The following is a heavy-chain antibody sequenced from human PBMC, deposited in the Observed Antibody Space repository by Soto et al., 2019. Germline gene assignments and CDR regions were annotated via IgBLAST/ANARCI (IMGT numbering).Heavy chain of an antibody. Sequence: QVQLQESGPGLVKPSETLSLTCTVSGGSISSYYWSWIRQPPGKGLEWIGYIYYSGSTNYNPSLKSRVTISVDTSKNQFSLKLSSVTAADTAVYYCARDRAARLGLYYYYGMDVWGQGTTVTVSS. J-gene: IGHJ6*02. CDR3: ARDRAARLGLYYYYGMDV. V-gene: IGHV4-59*01. CDR1: GGSISSYY. CDR2: IYYSGST. D-gene: IGHD6-6*01.